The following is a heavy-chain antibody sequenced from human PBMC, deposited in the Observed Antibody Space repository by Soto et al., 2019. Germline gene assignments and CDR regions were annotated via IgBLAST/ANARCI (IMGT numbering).Heavy chain of an antibody. CDR2: INAGNGNT. CDR3: ASVFVEMATISNYGMDV. CDR1: GYTITSYA. J-gene: IGHJ6*02. Sequence: QVQLVQSGAEVKKPGASVKVSCKASGYTITSYAMHWVRQAPGQRLEWMGWINAGNGNTKYSQKFQGRVTITRDTSASTAYMELSSLRSEDTAVYYCASVFVEMATISNYGMDVWGQGTTVTVSS. V-gene: IGHV1-3*01. D-gene: IGHD5-12*01.